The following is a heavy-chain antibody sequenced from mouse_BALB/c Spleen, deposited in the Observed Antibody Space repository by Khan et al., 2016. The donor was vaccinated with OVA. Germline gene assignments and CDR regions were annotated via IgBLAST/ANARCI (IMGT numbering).Heavy chain of an antibody. CDR3: ARHSYRYDFTY. CDR1: GFSLNIYG. J-gene: IGHJ3*01. V-gene: IGHV2-4-1*01. CDR2: IWSDGRT. Sequence: VQLQESGPGLVQPSQNLSVTCTVSGFSLNIYGLHWVRQSPGKGLEWLGVIWSDGRTDYNTAFISRLSINKDNSKNQVFFKMNSLQGDDTAIYYCARHSYRYDFTYWGQGTLVTVSA. D-gene: IGHD2-14*01.